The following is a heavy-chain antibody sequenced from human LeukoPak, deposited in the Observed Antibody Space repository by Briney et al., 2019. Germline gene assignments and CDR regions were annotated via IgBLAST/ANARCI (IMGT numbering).Heavy chain of an antibody. CDR2: ISSSSNTI. D-gene: IGHD6-19*01. CDR3: ARDFGARGWLDY. CDR1: GFSFSSHG. J-gene: IGHJ4*02. Sequence: GGSLRLSCAASGFSFSSHGMSWVRQAPGKGLEWVSYISSSSNTIYYADSVKGRFTISRDNAQNSLYLQMNSLRAEDTAVYYCARDFGARGWLDYWGQGILVTVSS. V-gene: IGHV3-48*01.